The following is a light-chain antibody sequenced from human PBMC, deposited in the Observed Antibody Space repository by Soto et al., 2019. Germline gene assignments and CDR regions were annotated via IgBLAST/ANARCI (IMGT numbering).Light chain of an antibody. Sequence: QSVLAQPASVSGSPGQSITISCTATSSDVGGFTYVSWYQQHPGKAPKLVIYEVSNRPSGASNRFSGSQSGTSASLAISGLQSEDEADYYCAAWDDSLNGYVFGTGTKVTVL. CDR3: AAWDDSLNGYV. CDR2: EVS. J-gene: IGLJ1*01. V-gene: IGLV2-14*01. CDR1: SSDVGGFTY.